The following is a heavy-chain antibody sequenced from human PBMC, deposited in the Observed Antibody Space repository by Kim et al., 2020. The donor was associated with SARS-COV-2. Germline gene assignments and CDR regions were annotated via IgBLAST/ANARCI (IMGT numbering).Heavy chain of an antibody. CDR3: AKSKTTSCYTSIDY. J-gene: IGHJ4*02. Sequence: AASGKGRLTISRDNSKSTWYLQMNSLRAEDTAVYYCAKSKTTSCYTSIDYWGQGTLVTVSS. D-gene: IGHD2-2*02. V-gene: IGHV3-23*01.